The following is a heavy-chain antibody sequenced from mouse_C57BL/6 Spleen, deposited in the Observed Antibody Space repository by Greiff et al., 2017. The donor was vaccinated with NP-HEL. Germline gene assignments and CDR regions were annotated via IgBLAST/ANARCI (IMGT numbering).Heavy chain of an antibody. CDR2: IDPSDSYT. CDR1: GYTFTSYW. D-gene: IGHD1-1*01. CDR3: ASRGGYYYGSSSFYFDY. V-gene: IGHV1-50*01. J-gene: IGHJ2*01. Sequence: VQLQQPGAELVKPGASVKLSCKASGYTFTSYWMQWVKQRPGQGLEWIGEIDPSDSYTNYNQKFKGKATLTVDTSSSTAYMQLSSLTSEDSAVYYCASRGGYYYGSSSFYFDYWGQGTTLTVSS.